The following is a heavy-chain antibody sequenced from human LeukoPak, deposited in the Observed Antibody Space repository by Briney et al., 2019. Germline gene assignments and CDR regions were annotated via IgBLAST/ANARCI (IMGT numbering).Heavy chain of an antibody. V-gene: IGHV4-34*01. D-gene: IGHD5-12*01. CDR2: INHSGST. CDR1: GGTFSGYY. Sequence: SETLSLTCAVYGGTFSGYYWSWIRQPPGKGLEWIGEINHSGSTNYNPSLKSRVTISVDTSKNQFSLKLSSVTAADTAVYYCARHGSSGYDSAPYMDVWGKGTTVTVSS. CDR3: ARHGSSGYDSAPYMDV. J-gene: IGHJ6*03.